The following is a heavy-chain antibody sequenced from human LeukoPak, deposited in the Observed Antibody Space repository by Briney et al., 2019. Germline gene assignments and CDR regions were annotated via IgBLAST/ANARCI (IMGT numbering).Heavy chain of an antibody. CDR1: GYSFTSYW. CDR2: IYPGDSDT. Sequence: GESLKISCKGSGYSFTSYWIGWVRQMPGKGLEWMGIIYPGDSDTRYSPSFQGQVTISADKSISTAYLQWSSLKASDTAMYYCARRVQLWFGAPGSAFDIWGQGTMVTVSS. CDR3: ARRVQLWFGAPGSAFDI. V-gene: IGHV5-51*01. D-gene: IGHD5-18*01. J-gene: IGHJ3*02.